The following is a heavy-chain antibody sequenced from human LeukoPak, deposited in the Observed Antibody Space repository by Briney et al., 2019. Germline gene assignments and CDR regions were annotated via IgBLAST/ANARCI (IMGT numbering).Heavy chain of an antibody. CDR3: ALHVLLFGWRNWFDP. Sequence: ASVKVSCKASGYTFTSYGISWARQAPGQGLEWMGWISAYNGNTNYAQKLQGRVTMTTDTSTSTAYMELRSLRSDDTAVYYCALHVLLFGWRNWFDPWGQGTLVAVSS. V-gene: IGHV1-18*04. J-gene: IGHJ5*02. D-gene: IGHD2-21*02. CDR1: GYTFTSYG. CDR2: ISAYNGNT.